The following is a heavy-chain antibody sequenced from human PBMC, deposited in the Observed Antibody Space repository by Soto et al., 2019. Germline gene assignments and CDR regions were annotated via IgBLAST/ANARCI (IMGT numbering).Heavy chain of an antibody. V-gene: IGHV3-74*01. CDR2: INFDESTT. J-gene: IGHJ4*02. CDR1: GFTFSNYW. CDR3: VTVGRTAGHVYHFAD. Sequence: EVQLVESGGGLVQPGGSLRLSCAASGFTFSNYWMHWVRQAPGKGLVWVSRINFDESTTTYADSVQGRFTISRDNAKNTLYRQLNSLRAEDTAIYYWVTVGRTAGHVYHFADWGQGALVTVSS. D-gene: IGHD3-16*01.